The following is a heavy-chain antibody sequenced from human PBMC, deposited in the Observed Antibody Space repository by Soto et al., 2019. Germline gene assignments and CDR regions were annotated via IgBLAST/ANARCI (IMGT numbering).Heavy chain of an antibody. CDR1: GGSISSGGYS. CDR2: IYHSGST. J-gene: IGHJ4*02. V-gene: IGHV4-30-2*01. Sequence: QLQLQESGSGLVKPSQTLSLTCAVSGGSISSGGYSWSWIRQPPGKGLEWIGYIYHSGSTYYNPSLQGRVTISVDRSKNQFSLKLSSVTAADTAVYYCARVGGARAYYFDYWGQGTLVTVSS. D-gene: IGHD1-26*01. CDR3: ARVGGARAYYFDY.